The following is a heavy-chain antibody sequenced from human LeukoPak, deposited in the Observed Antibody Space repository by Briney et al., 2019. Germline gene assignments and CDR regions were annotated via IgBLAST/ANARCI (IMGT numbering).Heavy chain of an antibody. CDR1: GFTFSSYW. V-gene: IGHV3-7*01. J-gene: IGHJ6*03. D-gene: IGHD5-18*01. CDR3: ARRLLSDHYYYMDV. CDR2: IKQDGSEK. Sequence: GGSLRLSCAASGFTFSSYWMSWVRKAPGKGLEWVANIKQDGSEKYYVDSVKGRFTISRDNAKNSLYLQMNSLRAEDTAVYYCARRLLSDHYYYMDVWGKGTTVTVSS.